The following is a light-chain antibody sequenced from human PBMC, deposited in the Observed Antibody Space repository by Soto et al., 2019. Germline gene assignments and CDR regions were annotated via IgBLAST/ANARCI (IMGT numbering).Light chain of an antibody. V-gene: IGKV1-39*01. J-gene: IGKJ2*01. Sequence: DIQMTQSPSSLSASVGDRVTITCRASQSISSYLNWYQQKPGKAPKLLIYAASSLQSGVPSRFRGSGSGTDFTLTISSLQPEDFATDSCQQSYSPPPTFGQGNKLEIK. CDR1: QSISSY. CDR2: AAS. CDR3: QQSYSPPPT.